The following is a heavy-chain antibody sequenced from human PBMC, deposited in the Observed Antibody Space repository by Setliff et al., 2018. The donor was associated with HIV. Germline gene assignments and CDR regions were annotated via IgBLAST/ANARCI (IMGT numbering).Heavy chain of an antibody. D-gene: IGHD3-3*01. V-gene: IGHV4-61*01. CDR2: IYYSGST. CDR3: ARSIVTVASGYYYFEY. CDR1: GGSVSSGSYY. Sequence: KPSETLSLTCTVSGGSVSSGSYYWSWIRQPPGKGLEWIGYIYYSGSTKHNPSLKSRVTISVDTSKNQFSLRLSSVAAGDTAVYYCARSIVTVASGYYYFEYWGQGTLVTVSS. J-gene: IGHJ4*02.